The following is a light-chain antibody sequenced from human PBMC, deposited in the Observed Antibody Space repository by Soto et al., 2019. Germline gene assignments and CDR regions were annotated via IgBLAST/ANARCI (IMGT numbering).Light chain of an antibody. Sequence: QSVLTQPPSVSGAPGQRVTISCTGSSSNIGAGYDVHWYQQLPGTAPKLLIYGISNRPSGVPHRFSGSKSGTSASLAITGLQAEDEADYYCQSHDSSLSGLFGGGTKLTVL. J-gene: IGLJ2*01. CDR3: QSHDSSLSGL. CDR1: SSNIGAGYD. CDR2: GIS. V-gene: IGLV1-40*01.